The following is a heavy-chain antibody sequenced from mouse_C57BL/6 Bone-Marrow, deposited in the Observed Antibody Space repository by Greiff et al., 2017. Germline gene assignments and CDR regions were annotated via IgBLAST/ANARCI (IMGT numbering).Heavy chain of an antibody. Sequence: EVKLVESGGGLVKPGGSLKLSCAASGFTFSDYGMHWVRQAPEKGLEWVAYISSGSSTIYSADTVTGRFTISRDNAKNTLFLQMSSLTSDDTAMYYCARGPDYWGQGTTLTVSS. CDR3: ARGPDY. CDR2: ISSGSSTI. V-gene: IGHV5-17*01. J-gene: IGHJ2*01. CDR1: GFTFSDYG.